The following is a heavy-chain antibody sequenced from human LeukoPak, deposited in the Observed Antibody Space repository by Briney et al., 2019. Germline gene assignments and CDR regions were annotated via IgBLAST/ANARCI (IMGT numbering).Heavy chain of an antibody. V-gene: IGHV3-23*01. Sequence: PGGSLRLSCSASVFTFRTYAMIWVRQAPGKGLEWVSAISDGGDITYYADSVKGRFTISRDNSKNTLYLQMNSLRAEDTAVYYCAKDSPLVVRRVRGYFDYWGQGSLVTVSS. J-gene: IGHJ4*02. CDR2: ISDGGDIT. CDR3: AKDSPLVVRRVRGYFDY. CDR1: VFTFRTYA. D-gene: IGHD3-10*01.